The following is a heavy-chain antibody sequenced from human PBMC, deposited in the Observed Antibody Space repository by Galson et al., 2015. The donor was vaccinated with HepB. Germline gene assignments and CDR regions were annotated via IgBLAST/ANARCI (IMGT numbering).Heavy chain of an antibody. D-gene: IGHD1-26*01. CDR2: IPRSGTDT. Sequence: SLRLSCAASGFSLSSYAMTWVRQTPGKGLEWVSSIPRSGTDTYYADSVKGHFTISRDDSKNALYLQMNSLRAEDTAVYFCARGQYYHFDFWGQGTRVTVSS. CDR3: ARGQYYHFDF. CDR1: GFSLSSYA. J-gene: IGHJ4*02. V-gene: IGHV3-23*01.